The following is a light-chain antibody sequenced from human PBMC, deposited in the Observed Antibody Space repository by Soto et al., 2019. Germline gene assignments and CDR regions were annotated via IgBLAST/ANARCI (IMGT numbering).Light chain of an antibody. J-gene: IGKJ4*01. CDR2: GAS. V-gene: IGKV3-15*01. CDR3: QQYNNWPPT. CDR1: QSVSSN. Sequence: EIVMTQSPATLSVSPGERATLSCRASQSVSSNLAWYQQKPGQTPRLLIYGASTRATGIPARFSGSGSVTEFTLTISSLHSEDVAVYDCQQYNNWPPTFGGGTKVAIK.